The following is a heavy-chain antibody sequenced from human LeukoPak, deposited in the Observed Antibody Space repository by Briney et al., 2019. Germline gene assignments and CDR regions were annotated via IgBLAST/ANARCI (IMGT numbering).Heavy chain of an antibody. J-gene: IGHJ4*02. D-gene: IGHD2-2*02. V-gene: IGHV3-7*01. Sequence: GGSLRLSCAASGFTFSSFWMTWVRQAPGKGREWVANIMHGGSEKYYVDSVKGRFAISRDNAKNSLYLQMNSLRVEGTAVYYCARGGLYCSGTSCYKEADYWGQGTLVTVSS. CDR1: GFTFSSFW. CDR3: ARGGLYCSGTSCYKEADY. CDR2: IMHGGSEK.